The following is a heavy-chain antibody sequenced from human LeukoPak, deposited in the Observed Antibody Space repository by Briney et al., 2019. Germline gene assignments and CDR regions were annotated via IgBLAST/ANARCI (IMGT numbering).Heavy chain of an antibody. D-gene: IGHD3-10*01. CDR2: INHSGST. V-gene: IGHV4-34*01. CDR3: AGTMVRGVDNWFDP. J-gene: IGHJ5*02. CDR1: GVSFSGYY. Sequence: SETLSLTCAVYGVSFSGYYWSWIRQPPGKGLEWLGEINHSGSTNYNPSLKSRVTISVDTSKNQFSLKLSSVTAADTAVYYCAGTMVRGVDNWFDPWGQGTLVTVSS.